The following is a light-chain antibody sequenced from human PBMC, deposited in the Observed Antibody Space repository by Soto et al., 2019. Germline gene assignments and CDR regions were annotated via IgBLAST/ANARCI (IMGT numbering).Light chain of an antibody. Sequence: EIVWTQSPGTLSLSPGERATLSCRASQSVSSSYLAWYQQKPGQAPRLLIYGASSRATGIPDRFSVSGSGTDFTLTISRLEPEDFAVYYCQQYGSSLTCSPYTFGQGTKLEIK. V-gene: IGKV3-20*01. CDR3: QQYGSSLTCSPYT. CDR2: GAS. CDR1: QSVSSSY. J-gene: IGKJ2*01.